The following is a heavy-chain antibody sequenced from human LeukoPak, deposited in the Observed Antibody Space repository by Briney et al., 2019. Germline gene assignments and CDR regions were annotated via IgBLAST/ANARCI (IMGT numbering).Heavy chain of an antibody. CDR2: ISGSSSTI. CDR1: GFTFSSYW. Sequence: GGSLRLSCAASGFTFSSYWMHWVRQAPGKGLEWISYISGSSSTIYYADSVKGRFTISRDNAKTSLILQMNSLRAEDTAVYYCAKGDTVMAPFDYWGQGTLVIVSS. V-gene: IGHV3-48*01. CDR3: AKGDTVMAPFDY. D-gene: IGHD5-18*01. J-gene: IGHJ4*02.